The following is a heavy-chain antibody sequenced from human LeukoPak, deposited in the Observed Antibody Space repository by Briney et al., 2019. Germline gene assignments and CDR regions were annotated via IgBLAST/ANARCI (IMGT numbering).Heavy chain of an antibody. Sequence: GGSLRLSCAASGFTFSRHYMHWVRQAPGKGLEWVAVISEDGSNVYYAGSVKGRFTISRDNSKNTLDLQMDALRAEDTAVYYCARDVSGSWSTDYWGQGTLVTVSS. CDR3: ARDVSGSWSTDY. V-gene: IGHV3-30*03. CDR1: GFTFSRHY. D-gene: IGHD3-3*01. CDR2: ISEDGSNV. J-gene: IGHJ4*02.